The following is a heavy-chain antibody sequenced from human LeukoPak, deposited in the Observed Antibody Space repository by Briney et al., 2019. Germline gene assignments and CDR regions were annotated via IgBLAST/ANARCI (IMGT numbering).Heavy chain of an antibody. CDR3: ARGHTPNVVSATPY. D-gene: IGHD2-15*01. CDR1: GFTFSSFA. CDR2: ISYDGSNK. Sequence: GGSLRLSCVASGFTFSSFAMHWVRQTPGKGLEWVAVISYDGSNKDYADSVQGRFTISRDNSKNTPYLQVGSLRVEDTAVYYCARGHTPNVVSATPYWGQGTPVTV. J-gene: IGHJ4*02. V-gene: IGHV3-30-3*01.